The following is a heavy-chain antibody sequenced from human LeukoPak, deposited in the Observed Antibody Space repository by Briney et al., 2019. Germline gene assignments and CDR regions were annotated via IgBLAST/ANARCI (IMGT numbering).Heavy chain of an antibody. V-gene: IGHV3-33*01. CDR2: IWYDGSNK. CDR1: GFTFSSYG. Sequence: GGSLRLSCAASGFTFSSYGMHWVRQAPGKGLEWVAVIWYDGSNKYYADSVKGRFTISRDNSKNTLYLQMNSLRAEDTALYYCARLAEYQLLGQDYYYYYMDVWGKGTTVTVSS. D-gene: IGHD2-2*01. CDR3: ARLAEYQLLGQDYYYYYMDV. J-gene: IGHJ6*03.